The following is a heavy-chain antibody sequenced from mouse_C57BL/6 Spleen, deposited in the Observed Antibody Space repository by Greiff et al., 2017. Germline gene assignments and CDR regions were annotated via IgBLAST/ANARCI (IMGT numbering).Heavy chain of an antibody. Sequence: EVKVVESGGGLVKPGGSLKLSCAASGFTFSDYGMHWVRQAPEEGLEWVAYISSGSSTIYYADTVKGRFTISRDNAKNTLFLQMTSLRSEDTAMYYCARKLNYAMDYWGQGTSVTVSS. CDR3: ARKLNYAMDY. V-gene: IGHV5-17*01. CDR1: GFTFSDYG. CDR2: ISSGSSTI. J-gene: IGHJ4*01. D-gene: IGHD1-3*01.